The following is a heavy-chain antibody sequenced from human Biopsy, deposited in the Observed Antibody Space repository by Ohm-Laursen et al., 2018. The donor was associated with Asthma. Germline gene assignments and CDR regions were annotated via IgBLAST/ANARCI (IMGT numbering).Heavy chain of an antibody. CDR1: GFTFSDYH. CDR2: IYSGGTS. CDR3: ARGDSSGWSHYYFDY. D-gene: IGHD6-19*01. Sequence: GSLRLSCTASGFTFSDYHMFWVRQAPGKGLEWVSVIYSGGTSDTADSVRGRFTISRDFYKNTLYLQMDSLRAEDTAVYYCARGDSSGWSHYYFDYWGQGTLVTVSS. J-gene: IGHJ4*02. V-gene: IGHV3-53*01.